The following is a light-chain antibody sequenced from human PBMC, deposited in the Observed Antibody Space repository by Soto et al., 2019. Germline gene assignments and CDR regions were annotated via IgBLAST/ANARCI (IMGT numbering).Light chain of an antibody. CDR1: QSGSSND. V-gene: IGKV3-20*01. CDR2: GAS. CDR3: QQHGSSPWM. J-gene: IGKJ1*01. Sequence: EVVLTQSPGTLSLSPGERATLSCRASQSGSSNDVAWYQQIPGQSRRRLIYGASSRATSIPHRFSGSGSGIDLPLTISRLEPEDFAVYYCQQHGSSPWMFGQGTKV.